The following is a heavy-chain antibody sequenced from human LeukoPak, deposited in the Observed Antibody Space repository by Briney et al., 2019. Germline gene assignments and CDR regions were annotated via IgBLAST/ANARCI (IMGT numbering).Heavy chain of an antibody. CDR1: GGSISSSSYY. D-gene: IGHD2-15*01. J-gene: IGHJ5*02. CDR3: ARENEVAATTEGWFDP. CDR2: IYYSGST. Sequence: SETLSLTCTVSGGSISSSSYYWGWIRQPPGKGLEWIGSIYYSGSTYYNPSLKSRVTISVDTSKNQFSLKLSSVTAADTAVYYCARENEVAATTEGWFDPWGQGTLVTVSS. V-gene: IGHV4-39*01.